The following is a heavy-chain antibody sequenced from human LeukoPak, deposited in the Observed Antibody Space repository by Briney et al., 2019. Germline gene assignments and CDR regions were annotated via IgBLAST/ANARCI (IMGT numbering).Heavy chain of an antibody. J-gene: IGHJ5*02. CDR3: ARIMTTVTTWFDP. D-gene: IGHD4-17*01. Sequence: GSLRLSCAASGFTFSSYSINWVRQAPGKGLEWVSSISSSSSYIYYADSVKGRFTISRDNAKNSLYLQMNSLRAEDTAVYYCARIMTTVTTWFDPWGQGTLVTVSS. CDR1: GFTFSSYS. V-gene: IGHV3-21*01. CDR2: ISSSSSYI.